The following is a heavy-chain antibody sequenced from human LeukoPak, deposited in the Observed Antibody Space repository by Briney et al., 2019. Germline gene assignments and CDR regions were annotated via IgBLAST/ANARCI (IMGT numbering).Heavy chain of an antibody. V-gene: IGHV4-39*01. CDR1: GVSISSSNSY. Sequence: SETQSLTCTVSGVSISSSNSYWGWIRQPPGKGLEWIGSIYYSGNTYYIASLKSQVSISIDTSKNQFSLRLTSVTAADTAVYYCARQTGSGLFILPGGQGTLVTVSS. CDR3: ARQTGSGLFILP. D-gene: IGHD3/OR15-3a*01. J-gene: IGHJ4*02. CDR2: IYYSGNT.